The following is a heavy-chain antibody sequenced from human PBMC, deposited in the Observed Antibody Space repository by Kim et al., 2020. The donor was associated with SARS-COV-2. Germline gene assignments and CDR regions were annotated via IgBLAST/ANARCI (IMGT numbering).Heavy chain of an antibody. J-gene: IGHJ6*02. Sequence: GGSLRLSCTTSGFTFSRFSLNWVRQAPGKGLEWVSSIGGDTSYTYYADSVRGRFTISRDSARRSLFLQMNGLRVEDTAVYYCAGDREFSYGMDVWGQGTT. CDR3: AGDREFSYGMDV. CDR2: IGGDTSYT. D-gene: IGHD3-10*01. V-gene: IGHV3-21*01. CDR1: GFTFSRFS.